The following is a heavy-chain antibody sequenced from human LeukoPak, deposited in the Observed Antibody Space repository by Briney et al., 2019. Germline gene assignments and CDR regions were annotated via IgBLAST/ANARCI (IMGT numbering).Heavy chain of an antibody. J-gene: IGHJ4*02. D-gene: IGHD1-1*01. CDR2: FFAVVSDI. CDR1: GSRFTTYW. V-gene: IGHV5-51*01. CDR3: ARGPRGGNWNEALDY. Sequence: GEPLQISVKASGSRFTTYWIGWARRLPGKGLEWIGMFFAVVSDISYSPSFQGHVPISADRSITTAYLQWSSLKASDTTIYYCARGPRGGNWNEALDYWGQGTLVTVSS.